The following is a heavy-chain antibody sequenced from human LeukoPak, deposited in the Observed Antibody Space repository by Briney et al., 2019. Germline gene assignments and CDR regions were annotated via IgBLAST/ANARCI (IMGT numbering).Heavy chain of an antibody. D-gene: IGHD5-12*01. J-gene: IGHJ4*02. CDR1: GFTFSSYE. Sequence: GGSLRLSCAASGFTFSSYEMNWVRQAPGKGLEWVSLIYSGGSTYYADSVKGRFTISRDNSKNTLYLQMNSLRAEDTAVYYCARVQKSRKSVASAVDCWGQGTVVIVSS. CDR3: ARVQKSRKSVASAVDC. CDR2: IYSGGST. V-gene: IGHV3-66*01.